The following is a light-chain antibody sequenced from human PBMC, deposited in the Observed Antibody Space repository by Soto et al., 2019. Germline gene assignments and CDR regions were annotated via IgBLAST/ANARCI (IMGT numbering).Light chain of an antibody. CDR3: SSDTSTSTVML. CDR2: EVS. Sequence: QSVLTQPASVSGSPGQSITISCTGTSSDIGGENYVSWYQHHPGKAPRVMIYEVSNRPSGVSNRFSGSKSGNTASLTISGLQAEDEADYYCSSDTSTSTVMLFGGGTKLTVL. J-gene: IGLJ2*01. CDR1: SSDIGGENY. V-gene: IGLV2-14*01.